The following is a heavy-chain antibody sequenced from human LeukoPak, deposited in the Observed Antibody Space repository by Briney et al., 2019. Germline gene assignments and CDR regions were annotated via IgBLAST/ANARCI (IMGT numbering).Heavy chain of an antibody. V-gene: IGHV4-59*01. CDR3: ARKPRQFYGSSTSCYASIGAFDI. Sequence: PSETLSLTCTVSGGSISSYNWSWIRQPPGKGLEWIGYIYYSGSTNYNPSLKSRVTISVDTSKTQSSLKLSSVTAADTAVYCCARKPRQFYGSSTSCYASIGAFDIWGQGTMVTVSS. CDR2: IYYSGST. CDR1: GGSISSYN. J-gene: IGHJ3*02. D-gene: IGHD2-2*01.